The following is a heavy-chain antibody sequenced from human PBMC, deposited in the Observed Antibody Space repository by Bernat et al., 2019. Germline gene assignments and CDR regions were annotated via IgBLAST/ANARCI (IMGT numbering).Heavy chain of an antibody. Sequence: QVQLQESGPGLVKPSQTLSLTCTVSGDSIGSTGYYWTWIRQHPEKGLEWIGYIYYSGNTYYKPSLKSRVTMSVDTSKNQFSLKLTSVTAADTAVYSCAREVSIFGVVDYWGQGTLVTVSS. D-gene: IGHD3-3*01. CDR3: AREVSIFGVVDY. J-gene: IGHJ4*02. CDR1: GDSIGSTGYY. CDR2: IYYSGNT. V-gene: IGHV4-31*03.